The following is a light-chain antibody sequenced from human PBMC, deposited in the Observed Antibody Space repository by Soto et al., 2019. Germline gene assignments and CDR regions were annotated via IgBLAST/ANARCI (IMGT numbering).Light chain of an antibody. CDR1: QSVSSTY. CDR2: GAS. V-gene: IGKV3-20*01. J-gene: IGKJ3*01. Sequence: EIVLTQSPGTLSLSPGERATLSCRASQSVSSTYLAWYHQKPGQAPRLLIYGASSRATGIPDRFSGSGSGTDFTLTISRLEPEDFALYYCQHYNDWPPAFTFGPGTKVDL. CDR3: QHYNDWPPAFT.